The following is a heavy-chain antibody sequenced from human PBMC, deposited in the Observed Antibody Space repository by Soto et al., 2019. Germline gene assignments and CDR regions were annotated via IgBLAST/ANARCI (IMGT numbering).Heavy chain of an antibody. J-gene: IGHJ5*02. CDR3: ARHSILRQQLVFDALNWFDP. D-gene: IGHD6-13*01. CDR1: GGSISSSSYY. V-gene: IGHV4-39*01. Sequence: PSETLSLTCTVSGGSISSSSYYWGWIRQPPGKGLEWIGSIYYSGSTYYNPSLKSRVTISVDTSKNQFSLKLSSVTAADTAVYYCARHSILRQQLVFDALNWFDPWGQGTLVTVSS. CDR2: IYYSGST.